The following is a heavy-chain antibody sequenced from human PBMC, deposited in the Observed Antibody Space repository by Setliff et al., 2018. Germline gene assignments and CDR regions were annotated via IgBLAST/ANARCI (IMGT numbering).Heavy chain of an antibody. CDR1: GGTFTYYY. V-gene: IGHV4-34*01. CDR3: ARAISGWYSAHYYYMDV. Sequence: SETLSLTCAASGGTFTYYYWTWIRQSPAKGLEWIGEITHTGTTGSTNYNPSLKSRVTISVDTSKDQFSLKLSSVTAADTAVYYCARAISGWYSAHYYYMDVWGKGTTVTVSS. J-gene: IGHJ6*03. D-gene: IGHD6-19*01. CDR2: ITHTGTTGST.